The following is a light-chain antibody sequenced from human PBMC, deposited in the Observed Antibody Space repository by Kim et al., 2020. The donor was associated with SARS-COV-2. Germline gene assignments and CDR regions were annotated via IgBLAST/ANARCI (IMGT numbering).Light chain of an antibody. Sequence: QAGLTQPPSVSKDLRQTATLTCTGNSNNVGNEGAAWLQQHQGHPPKLLSYTNNNRPSGISEKFSPSRSGNTASLTITGLQPEDEADYYCLAWDNSLSGWVFGGGTRLTV. V-gene: IGLV10-54*01. CDR2: TNN. J-gene: IGLJ3*02. CDR3: LAWDNSLSGWV. CDR1: SNNVGNEG.